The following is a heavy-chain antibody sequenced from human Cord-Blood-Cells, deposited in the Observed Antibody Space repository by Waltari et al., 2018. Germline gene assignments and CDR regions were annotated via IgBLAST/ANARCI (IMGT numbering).Heavy chain of an antibody. CDR3: SRHPYYGSGSYYNYFDY. Sequence: QVQLQQWGAGLLKPSETLSLTCAVYGGSFSGYSWSWLRQPPGKGLEWIGEINHRRSTNYNPSLKSRATLSVDTSSNHVSLQLSSVTAADTAVYYCSRHPYYGSGSYYNYFDYWGQGTLVTVSS. J-gene: IGHJ4*02. D-gene: IGHD3-10*01. CDR1: GGSFSGYS. V-gene: IGHV4-34*01. CDR2: INHRRST.